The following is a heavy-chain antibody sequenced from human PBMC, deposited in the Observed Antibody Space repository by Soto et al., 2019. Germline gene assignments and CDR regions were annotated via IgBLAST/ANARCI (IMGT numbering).Heavy chain of an antibody. D-gene: IGHD4-17*01. J-gene: IGHJ4*02. CDR3: ARSNYGDYGAQPDH. Sequence: QVQLQESGPGLVKPAQTLSLTCTVSGASINDGAYYWNWVRQHPEKGLEWIGYIRYSGNTYYNPPLKSRVVISLRTCKNQFSRMLSSVTAADTAMYYCARSNYGDYGAQPDHWGQGTPVTVSS. CDR2: IRYSGNT. V-gene: IGHV4-31*03. CDR1: GASINDGAYY.